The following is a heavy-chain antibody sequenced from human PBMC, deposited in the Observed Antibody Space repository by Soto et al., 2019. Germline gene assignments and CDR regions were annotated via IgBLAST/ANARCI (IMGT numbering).Heavy chain of an antibody. Sequence: HITLKESGPTLVKPTQTLTLTCIFSGFSFSADGVGVGWIRQPPGKTLEWLALIYWDEDTLYRPSLKSRLTIIKDLSKNHVVLTMTNMYPLNTATYNCSHVFGGTSSPNDAFYVWGQGTVVTVSS. J-gene: IGHJ3*01. D-gene: IGHD1-26*01. V-gene: IGHV2-5*02. CDR2: IYWDEDT. CDR3: SHVFGGTSSPNDAFYV. CDR1: GFSFSADGVG.